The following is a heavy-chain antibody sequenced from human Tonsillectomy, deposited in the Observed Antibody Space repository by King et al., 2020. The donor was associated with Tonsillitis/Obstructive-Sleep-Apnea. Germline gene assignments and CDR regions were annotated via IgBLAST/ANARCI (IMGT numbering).Heavy chain of an antibody. CDR2: INSDGSST. D-gene: IGHD3-3*02. CDR3: ARSGAFNWFDP. Sequence: VQLVESGGGLVKPGGSLRLSCAASGFTFSNYWMHWVRQAPGKGLVWVSRINSDGSSTSYADSVKGRFTISRDNAKNTLYLQMNSLRPEDTAVYYCARSGAFNWFDPWGQGTLVTVSS. V-gene: IGHV3-74*01. J-gene: IGHJ5*02. CDR1: GFTFSNYW.